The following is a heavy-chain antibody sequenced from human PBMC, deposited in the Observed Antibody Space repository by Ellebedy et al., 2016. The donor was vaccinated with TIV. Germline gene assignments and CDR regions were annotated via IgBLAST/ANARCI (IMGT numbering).Heavy chain of an antibody. D-gene: IGHD3-10*01. V-gene: IGHV1-18*01. CDR1: GYTFTSYG. CDR3: ARGYYYGAGKVDYYYGMDV. Sequence: AASVNVSCKASGYTFTSYGISWVRQAPGQGLEWMGWISAYNGNTNYAQKLQGRVTMTTDRSTSTAYKELRSLRSDDTAVYYCARGYYYGAGKVDYYYGMDVWGQGTTVTVSS. J-gene: IGHJ6*02. CDR2: ISAYNGNT.